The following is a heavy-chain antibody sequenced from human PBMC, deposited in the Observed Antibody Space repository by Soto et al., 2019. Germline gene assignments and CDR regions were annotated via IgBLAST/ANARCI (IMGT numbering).Heavy chain of an antibody. CDR3: ARVPKATYYDFWSGSHYYYYGMDV. D-gene: IGHD3-3*01. V-gene: IGHV1-8*01. J-gene: IGHJ6*02. CDR1: GYTFTSYD. Sequence: QVQLVQSGAEVKKPGASVKVSCKASGYTFTSYDINWVRQATGQGLEWMGWMNPNSGNTGYAQKFQGRVTMTRNTSISTAYMELSSLRSEDPAVYYCARVPKATYYDFWSGSHYYYYGMDVWGQGTTVTVSS. CDR2: MNPNSGNT.